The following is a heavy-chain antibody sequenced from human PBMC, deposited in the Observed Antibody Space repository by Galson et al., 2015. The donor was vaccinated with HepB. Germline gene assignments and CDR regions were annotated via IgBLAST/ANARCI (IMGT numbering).Heavy chain of an antibody. Sequence: CAASGFTFSSYAMSWVRQAPGKGLEWVSAISGNGGSTYYADSVKGRFTISRDNSKNTLYLQMNSLRAEDTAVYYCAKDRITDYYDSSGYWFDYWGQGTLVTVSS. CDR2: ISGNGGST. V-gene: IGHV3-23*01. D-gene: IGHD3-22*01. J-gene: IGHJ4*02. CDR3: AKDRITDYYDSSGYWFDY. CDR1: GFTFSSYA.